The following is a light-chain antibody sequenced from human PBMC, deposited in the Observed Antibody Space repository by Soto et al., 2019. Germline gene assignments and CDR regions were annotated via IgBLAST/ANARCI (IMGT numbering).Light chain of an antibody. Sequence: EVVLTQSPVTLSLSPGERATLSCRASQSVSSSYLAWYQQKPGQAPRLLIYGASSRATGIPDRFSGSGSGTDFTLTISRLEPEDLAVYYCQQYDTSIWAYTFGQGTKVDIK. CDR3: QQYDTSIWAYT. V-gene: IGKV3-20*01. J-gene: IGKJ2*01. CDR2: GAS. CDR1: QSVSSSY.